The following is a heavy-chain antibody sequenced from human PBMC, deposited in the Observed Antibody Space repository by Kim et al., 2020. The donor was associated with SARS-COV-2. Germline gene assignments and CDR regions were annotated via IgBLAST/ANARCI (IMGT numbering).Heavy chain of an antibody. V-gene: IGHV1-24*01. CDR1: GYTLTELF. CDR2: FDPEDGEA. D-gene: IGHD2-15*01. CDR3: VTPYCSGDGCFSNWFDP. Sequence: ASVKVSCKISGYTLTELFVHWVRQAPGKGPEWLGGFDPEDGEAIYSQNFQGRLTMTQDTSTDTIYMDLSSLRSEDTALYYCVTPYCSGDGCFSNWFDPWGQGTLVTVSS. J-gene: IGHJ5*02.